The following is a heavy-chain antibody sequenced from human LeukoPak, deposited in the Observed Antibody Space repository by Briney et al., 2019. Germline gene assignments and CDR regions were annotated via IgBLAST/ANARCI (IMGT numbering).Heavy chain of an antibody. D-gene: IGHD1-26*01. V-gene: IGHV3-72*01. CDR2: IRNKANSYTT. CDR1: GFTFSDNY. Sequence: AGSLRLSCAASGFTFSDNYMDWVRQAPGKGLEWVGRIRNKANSYTTEYAASVKGRFTISRDDSKNSLYLQMNSLKCEDTAVYYCAREWDSGSYYLGYFDYWGQGTLVTVSS. J-gene: IGHJ4*02. CDR3: AREWDSGSYYLGYFDY.